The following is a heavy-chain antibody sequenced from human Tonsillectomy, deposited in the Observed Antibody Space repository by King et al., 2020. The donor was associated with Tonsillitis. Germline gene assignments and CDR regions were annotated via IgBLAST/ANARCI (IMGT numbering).Heavy chain of an antibody. CDR2: IYWDVDK. J-gene: IGHJ4*02. Sequence: TLKESGPSLVKPTQTLTLTCTLSGFSLSTDGVGVGWLRQPPGKALEWLALIYWDVDKRYSPSLKSRLTITTDSSKNQVILTMSDMDPVDTATYYCAHRLRNDFWSGSFDFWGQGTLVAVSS. CDR1: GFSLSTDGVG. D-gene: IGHD3-3*01. CDR3: AHRLRNDFWSGSFDF. V-gene: IGHV2-5*02.